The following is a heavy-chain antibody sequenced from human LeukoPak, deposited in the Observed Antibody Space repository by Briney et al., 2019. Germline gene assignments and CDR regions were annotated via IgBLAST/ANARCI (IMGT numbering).Heavy chain of an antibody. J-gene: IGHJ6*03. CDR2: IHTIGNT. D-gene: IGHD6-6*01. Sequence: PSQTLSLTCTVSGVSISRGSHYWSWIRQPAGKGLEWIGRIHTIGNTNYSPSLWRRVTISVDTSKNQFSLKLSSVTAADTAVYYCARIAARMDYYMDVWGKGTTVTVSS. CDR3: ARIAARMDYYMDV. V-gene: IGHV4-61*02. CDR1: GVSISRGSHY.